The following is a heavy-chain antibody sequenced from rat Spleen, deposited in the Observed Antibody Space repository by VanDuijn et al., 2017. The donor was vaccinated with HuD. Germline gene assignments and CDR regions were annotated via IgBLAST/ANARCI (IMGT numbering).Heavy chain of an antibody. D-gene: IGHD2-2*01. CDR3: VGAGYLRDWYFDF. J-gene: IGHJ1*01. CDR1: GFTFTNYD. Sequence: EVQLVESDGGLVQPGRSLKLSCSASGFTFTNYDMAWVRQAPTKGLEWIASISTGGGNTYYRDSVKGRFTISRDNAQSTLYLQMDSLTSDDTATYHCVGAGYLRDWYFDFWGPGTMVTVSS. CDR2: ISTGGGNT. V-gene: IGHV5S23*01.